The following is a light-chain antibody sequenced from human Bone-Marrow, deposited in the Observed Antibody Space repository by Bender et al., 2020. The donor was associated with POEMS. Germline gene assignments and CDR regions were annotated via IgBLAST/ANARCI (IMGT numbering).Light chain of an antibody. Sequence: QSALTQPASVSGSPGQSITISCTGTSSDVGAYNYVSWFQQHPGEAPKLMVYDVTHRPSGVSTRFSGSKSGNTASLTISGLQAEDEADYYCSSYTSGKTYIFGTGTKVTVL. J-gene: IGLJ1*01. CDR1: SSDVGAYNY. CDR2: DVT. V-gene: IGLV2-14*03. CDR3: SSYTSGKTYI.